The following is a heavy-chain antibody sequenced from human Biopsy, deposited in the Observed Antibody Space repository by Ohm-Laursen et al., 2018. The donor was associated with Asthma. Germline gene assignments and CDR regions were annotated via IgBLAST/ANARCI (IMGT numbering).Heavy chain of an antibody. V-gene: IGHV3-30*18. D-gene: IGHD5-12*01. CDR2: ISYDGNHK. CDR1: GFMFRSFG. J-gene: IGHJ4*02. Sequence: SLRLSCTASGFMFRSFGMHWVRQAPGKGLEWVAVISYDGNHKFYEDSVKGRFTISRDNSKNTLYLQMNSLRTQDTAVYYCAKRRGYSGHDNDYWGQGTLVIVSS. CDR3: AKRRGYSGHDNDY.